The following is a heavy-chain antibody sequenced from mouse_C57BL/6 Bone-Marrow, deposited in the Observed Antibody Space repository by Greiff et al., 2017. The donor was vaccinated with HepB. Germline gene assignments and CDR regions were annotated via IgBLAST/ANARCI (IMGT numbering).Heavy chain of an antibody. Sequence: VQLQQPGAELVRPGSSVKLSCKASGYTFTSYWMHWVKQRPIQGLEWIGNIDPSDSETHYNQKFKDKATLTVDKSSSTAYMQLSSLTSEDSAVYYCARAPLYYSPHFDYWGQGTLVTVSA. V-gene: IGHV1-52*01. CDR1: GYTFTSYW. J-gene: IGHJ3*01. CDR3: ARAPLYYSPHFDY. D-gene: IGHD2-12*01. CDR2: IDPSDSET.